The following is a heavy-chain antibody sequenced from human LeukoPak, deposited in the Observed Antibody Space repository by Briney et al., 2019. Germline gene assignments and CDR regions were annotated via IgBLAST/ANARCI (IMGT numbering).Heavy chain of an antibody. CDR3: VRHGTQKYVADY. CDR1: GGSISSYY. CDR2: VSYSGST. V-gene: IGHV4-59*08. Sequence: PSESLSLTCTVSGGSISSYYWSWIRQPQGKGLEWIGYVSYSGSTDYNPSLKSRVTISVDTSKNQFSLKLSSVTAPDTAVYYCVRHGTQKYVADYWGQGTLVTVSS. J-gene: IGHJ4*02. D-gene: IGHD1-1*01.